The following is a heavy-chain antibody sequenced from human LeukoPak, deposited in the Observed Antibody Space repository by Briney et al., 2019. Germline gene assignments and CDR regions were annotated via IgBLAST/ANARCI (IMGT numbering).Heavy chain of an antibody. CDR3: TCAEGFGKLSFSFDY. V-gene: IGHV3-7*03. D-gene: IGHD3-10*01. CDR1: GFTVSSNY. J-gene: IGHJ4*02. Sequence: GGSLRLSCAASGFTVSSNYMSWVRQAPGKGLEWVANIKQDGSQIYYVGSVRGRFTISRDNAKKLVHLQMDALRAEDTAIYYCTCAEGFGKLSFSFDYWGQGIQVTVSS. CDR2: IKQDGSQI.